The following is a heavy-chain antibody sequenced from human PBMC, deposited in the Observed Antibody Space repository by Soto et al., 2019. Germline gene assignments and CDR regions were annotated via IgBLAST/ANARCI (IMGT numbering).Heavy chain of an antibody. V-gene: IGHV3-23*01. CDR3: AKREKGTISYALDI. Sequence: EVQLLESGGGLVQPGGSLRLSCVASGFTFSSYAMSWVRQAPGKGLEWVSGISGSGGSTYYADSVKGRFTISRDNSKNTLYLQMNSLRAEDTAVYYCAKREKGTISYALDIWGQGTMVTVSS. CDR2: ISGSGGST. D-gene: IGHD1-26*01. J-gene: IGHJ3*02. CDR1: GFTFSSYA.